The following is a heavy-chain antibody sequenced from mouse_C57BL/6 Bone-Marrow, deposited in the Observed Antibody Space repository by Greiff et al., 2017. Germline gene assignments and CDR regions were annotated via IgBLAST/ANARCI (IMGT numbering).Heavy chain of an antibody. J-gene: IGHJ4*01. D-gene: IGHD2-5*01. CDR1: GYTFTDYN. CDR3: ARKVDSNYVNAMDY. CDR2: INPNNGGT. V-gene: IGHV1-18*01. Sequence: VHVKQSGPELVKPGASVKIPCKASGYTFTDYNMDWVKQSHGKSLEWIGDINPNNGGTIYNQKFKGKATWTVDKSSSTAYMELRSLTSEDTAVYYCARKVDSNYVNAMDYWGQGTSVTVSS.